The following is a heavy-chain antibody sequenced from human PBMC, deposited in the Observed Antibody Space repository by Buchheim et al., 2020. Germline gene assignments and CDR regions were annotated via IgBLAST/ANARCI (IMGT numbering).Heavy chain of an antibody. CDR2: ISSGGST. Sequence: QVQLQESGPGLVKPSQTLSLTCTVSGGSISSGSYFWSWIRQPAGKGLGWIGRISSGGSTNYNASLKSRVIISADTPKNQFSLILTSVTAADTAVYYCAKTGGTYYYGLDVWGQGT. D-gene: IGHD3-16*01. CDR3: AKTGGTYYYGLDV. CDR1: GGSISSGSYF. J-gene: IGHJ6*02. V-gene: IGHV4-61*02.